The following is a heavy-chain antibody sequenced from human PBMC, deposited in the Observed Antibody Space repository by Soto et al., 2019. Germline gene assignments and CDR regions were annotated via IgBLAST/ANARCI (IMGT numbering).Heavy chain of an antibody. V-gene: IGHV1-2*02. CDR3: ARAPEGGGFGELLSYYFDY. CDR1: GYTFTDYY. D-gene: IGHD3-10*01. Sequence: QVQLMQSGAEVRKPGASVKVSCKASGYTFTDYYMHWVRQAPGQGLEWMGWINPNSGGTNYAQKFRGRVTMTRDTSISTAYMELSRLGSDATAVYYCARAPEGGGFGELLSYYFDYWGQGTLVTVSS. CDR2: INPNSGGT. J-gene: IGHJ4*02.